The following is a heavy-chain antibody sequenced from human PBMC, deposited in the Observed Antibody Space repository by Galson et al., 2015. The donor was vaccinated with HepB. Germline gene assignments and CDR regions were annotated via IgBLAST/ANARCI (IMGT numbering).Heavy chain of an antibody. V-gene: IGHV3-48*04. CDR2: ISSSSNTI. J-gene: IGHJ4*02. CDR3: AGPLRFLVPHDY. CDR1: GLAFSDYS. Sequence: SLRLSCAASGLAFSDYSMNWVRQAPGKGLEWVAYISSSSNTIYYADSVKGRFTISRDNAKKSLYLQMNTLRAEDTAVYYCAGPLRFLVPHDYWGQGTLDTVSS. D-gene: IGHD3-3*01.